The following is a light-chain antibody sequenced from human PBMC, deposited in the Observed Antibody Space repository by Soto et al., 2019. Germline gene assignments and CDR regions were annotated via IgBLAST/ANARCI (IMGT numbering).Light chain of an antibody. Sequence: DIQMTQSPSSLSASAGDRVTITCRASQAIRNSLAWYQQRPGKVPKLLIYAASTVQSGVPSRFSGCGSGTDFTLTISSLQPEDVATYYCQKYHSVPFTFGPGTKVDIK. CDR3: QKYHSVPFT. CDR2: AAS. J-gene: IGKJ3*01. V-gene: IGKV1-27*01. CDR1: QAIRNS.